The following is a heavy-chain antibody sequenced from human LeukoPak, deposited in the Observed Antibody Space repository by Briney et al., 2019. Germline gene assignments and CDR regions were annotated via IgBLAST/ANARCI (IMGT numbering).Heavy chain of an antibody. CDR3: AREGDPTGSYYNY. Sequence: SETLSLTCTVSGGSISSYYWSWIRQPAGKGLEWIGEIYHSGSTNYNPSLKSRVTISVDKSKNQFSLNLNSVTAADTAVYYCAREGDPTGSYYNYWGQGILVTVSS. CDR1: GGSISSYY. V-gene: IGHV4-59*12. D-gene: IGHD3-10*01. CDR2: IYHSGST. J-gene: IGHJ4*02.